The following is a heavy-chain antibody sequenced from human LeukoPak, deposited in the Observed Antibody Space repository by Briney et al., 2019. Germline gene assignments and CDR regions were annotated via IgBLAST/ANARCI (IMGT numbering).Heavy chain of an antibody. V-gene: IGHV5-51*01. J-gene: IGHJ5*02. Sequence: GESLKISCQGSGYKFPDYWIAWVRQLPGRGLECMGIIYPGDSETTYNPSFQGHVTISADKSTNTAYLQWNSLKASDSGMYYCARRLAEWQSWFDPWGQGTPVTVSS. CDR3: ARRLAEWQSWFDP. CDR1: GYKFPDYW. D-gene: IGHD3-3*02. CDR2: IYPGDSET.